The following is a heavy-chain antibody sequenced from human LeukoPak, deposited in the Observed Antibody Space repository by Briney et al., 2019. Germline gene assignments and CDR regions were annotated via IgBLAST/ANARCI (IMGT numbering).Heavy chain of an antibody. J-gene: IGHJ4*02. D-gene: IGHD3-22*01. CDR3: ARQFSYYYDSSGYDY. CDR2: VYHDGRT. V-gene: IGHV4-38-2*02. CDR1: GYSISSGYY. Sequence: SETLSLTCTVSGYSISSGYYWAWLRQSPGKGLEWIGNVYHDGRTYYNPSLKSRVTISVDTSTNQFSLKLSSVTAADTAVYYCARQFSYYYDSSGYDYWGQGTLVTVSS.